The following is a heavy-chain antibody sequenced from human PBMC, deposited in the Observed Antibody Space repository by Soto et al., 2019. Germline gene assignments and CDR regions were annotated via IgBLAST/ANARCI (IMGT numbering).Heavy chain of an antibody. V-gene: IGHV5-51*01. CDR1: GYSFTSYW. J-gene: IGHJ6*03. CDR3: ASQSHPRYYYYYLDV. CDR2: IYPGDSDT. Sequence: PGESLKISCKGSGYSFTSYWIGWVRQMPGKGLEWMGIIYPGDSDTRYSPSFQGQVTISADKSISTAYLQWSSLKASDTAMYYCASQSHPRYYYYYLDVWGKGTTVTVSS.